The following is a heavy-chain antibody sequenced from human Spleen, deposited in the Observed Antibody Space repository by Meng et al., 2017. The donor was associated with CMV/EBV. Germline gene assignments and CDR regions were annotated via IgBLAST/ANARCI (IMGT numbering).Heavy chain of an antibody. J-gene: IGHJ4*02. Sequence: LSLTCTVSGGSISISIYYWGWIRQPPGKGLEWIGSIHYSGSTYYNPSLQSRVTISIDTSKNQFSLKLRSVTAADTAVYYCAKYGGYVSWGQGTLVTVSS. D-gene: IGHD5-12*01. V-gene: IGHV4-39*01. CDR2: IHYSGST. CDR3: AKYGGYVS. CDR1: GGSISISIYY.